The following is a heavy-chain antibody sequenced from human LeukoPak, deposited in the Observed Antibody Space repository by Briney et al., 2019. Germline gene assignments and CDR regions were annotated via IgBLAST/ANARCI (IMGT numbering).Heavy chain of an antibody. D-gene: IGHD3-9*01. Sequence: GGSLRLSCAASGFTFSSYTMSWVRHAPGKGLEWVSAISDSGGITYYPDSVKGRFTISRDNSKNTLYLQMNSLRAEDTAVYYCAKEMTGPGAFDYWGQGTLVTVSS. CDR3: AKEMTGPGAFDY. CDR1: GFTFSSYT. J-gene: IGHJ4*02. V-gene: IGHV3-23*01. CDR2: ISDSGGIT.